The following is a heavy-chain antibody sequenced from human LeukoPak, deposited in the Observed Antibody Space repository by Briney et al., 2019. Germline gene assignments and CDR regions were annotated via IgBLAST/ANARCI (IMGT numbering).Heavy chain of an antibody. J-gene: IGHJ4*02. Sequence: SETLSLTRAVYGGSFSGYYWSWIRQPPGKGLEWIGEINHSGSTNYNPSLKSRVTISVDTSKNQFSLKLSSVTAADTAVYYCARARIAAAADYWGQGTLVTVSS. D-gene: IGHD6-13*01. CDR2: INHSGST. CDR1: GGSFSGYY. CDR3: ARARIAAAADY. V-gene: IGHV4-34*01.